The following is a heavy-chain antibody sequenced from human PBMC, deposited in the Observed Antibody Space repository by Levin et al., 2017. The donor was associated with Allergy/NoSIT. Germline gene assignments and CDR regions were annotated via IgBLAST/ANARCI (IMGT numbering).Heavy chain of an antibody. J-gene: IGHJ4*02. CDR3: ARDIGGCPADY. CDR2: AYYTGTT. CDR1: GVSISSSNYH. V-gene: IGHV4-39*02. Sequence: SETLSLTCTVSGVSISSSNYHWGWLRQSPGKGLEWIGSAYYTGTTNCHPSLKSRVTISVDTSKNQFSLKLTSVTATDTAVYYCARDIGGCPADYWGQGTLVTVSS. D-gene: IGHD2-15*01.